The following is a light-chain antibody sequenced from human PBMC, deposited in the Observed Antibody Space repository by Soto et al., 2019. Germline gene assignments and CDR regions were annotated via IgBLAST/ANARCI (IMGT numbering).Light chain of an antibody. CDR3: QQYDDVPYT. CDR1: QDIANY. J-gene: IGKJ2*01. CDR2: DAS. Sequence: DIQMTQSPSSLSASVRDRVTITCQASQDIANYLNWFQQKPGKAPKLLIFDASNLQTGVPSRFSGSGSGTDFTFTISSLQPEDIATYYCQQYDDVPYTFGQGTKLEIK. V-gene: IGKV1-33*01.